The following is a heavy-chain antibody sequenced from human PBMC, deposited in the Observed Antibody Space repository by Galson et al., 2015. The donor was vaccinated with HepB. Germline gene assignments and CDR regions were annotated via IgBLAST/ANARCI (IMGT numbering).Heavy chain of an antibody. D-gene: IGHD3-22*01. CDR2: IKSKTDGGTT. Sequence: SLRLSCAASGSTFSNAWMSWVRQAPGKGLEWVGRIKSKTDGGTTDYAAPVKGRFTISRDDSKNTLYLQMDSLKTEDTAVYYCTTDPTYDSRFTDIDYWGQGTLVTVSS. V-gene: IGHV3-15*01. J-gene: IGHJ4*02. CDR3: TTDPTYDSRFTDIDY. CDR1: GSTFSNAW.